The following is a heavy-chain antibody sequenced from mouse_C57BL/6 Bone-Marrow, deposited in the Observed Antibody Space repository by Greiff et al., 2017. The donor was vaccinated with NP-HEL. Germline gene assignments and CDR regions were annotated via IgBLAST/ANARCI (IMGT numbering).Heavy chain of an antibody. V-gene: IGHV1-52*01. CDR2: IDPSDSET. Sequence: QVQLQQPGAELVRPGSSVKLSCKASGYTFTSYWMHWVKQRPIQGLEWIGNIDPSDSETHYNQKFKDKATLTVDKSSSTAYMQLSSLTSEDSAVYYCAREADGYYVFSLYIDDWGQGTTLTVSS. D-gene: IGHD2-3*01. CDR3: AREADGYYVFSLYIDD. J-gene: IGHJ2*01. CDR1: GYTFTSYW.